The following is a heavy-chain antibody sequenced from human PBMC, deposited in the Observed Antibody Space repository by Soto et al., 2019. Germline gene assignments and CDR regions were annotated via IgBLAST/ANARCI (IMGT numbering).Heavy chain of an antibody. CDR1: VFTLSSYA. CDR2: ISGSGGST. D-gene: IGHD3-3*01. V-gene: IGHV3-23*01. CDR3: AKGEANYYDFWSGPVEDYYYYMDV. J-gene: IGHJ6*03. Sequence: PGGSQRLSCATSVFTLSSYAMSVVRQAPGKGLELASDISGSGGSTYYADSVKGRFTISRDNSKNTLYLQMNSLRAEDTAVYYCAKGEANYYDFWSGPVEDYYYYMDVWGKGTTVTVSS.